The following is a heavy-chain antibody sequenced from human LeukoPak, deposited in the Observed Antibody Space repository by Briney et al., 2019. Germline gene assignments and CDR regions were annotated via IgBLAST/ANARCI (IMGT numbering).Heavy chain of an antibody. J-gene: IGHJ4*02. CDR3: ASGAFVPLCVVVPAAEPPYYFDY. D-gene: IGHD2-2*01. CDR1: GGTFSSYA. Sequence: PGASVKVSCKASGGTFSSYAISWVRQAPGQGLEWMGGIIPIFGTANYAQKFQGRVTITTDESTSTAYMEPSSLRSEDTAVYYCASGAFVPLCVVVPAAEPPYYFDYRGQGTLVTVSS. CDR2: IIPIFGTA. V-gene: IGHV1-69*05.